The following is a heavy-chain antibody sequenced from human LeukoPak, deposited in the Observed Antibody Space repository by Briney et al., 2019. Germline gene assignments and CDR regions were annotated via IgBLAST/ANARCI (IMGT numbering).Heavy chain of an antibody. J-gene: IGHJ6*03. D-gene: IGHD6-13*01. CDR1: GGSFSGYY. CDR2: INHSGST. V-gene: IGHV4-34*01. CDR3: ARGRKQQLLYVVRYYLDV. Sequence: PSETLSLTCAVYGGSFSGYYWSWIRQPPGKGLEWLGEINHSGSTNYNPSLKSRVTISVDTSKNQFSLKLSSVTAADTAVYYCARGRKQQLLYVVRYYLDVWGKGTTVTVSS.